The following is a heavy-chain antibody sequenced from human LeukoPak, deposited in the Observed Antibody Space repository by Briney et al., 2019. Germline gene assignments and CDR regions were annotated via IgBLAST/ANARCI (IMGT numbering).Heavy chain of an antibody. CDR3: ARDWVYYGIDYLDY. D-gene: IGHD3-22*01. CDR1: IRSISRYY. Sequence: AETLSPTCTVSIRSISRYYWSWIRHPPGKELEWIGYIYCSESNNYNPCLKSRVTISVDTSKNQFSLKLSSVTAADTAVYYCARDWVYYGIDYLDYWGQGTLVTVSS. J-gene: IGHJ4*02. V-gene: IGHV4-59*01. CDR2: IYCSESN.